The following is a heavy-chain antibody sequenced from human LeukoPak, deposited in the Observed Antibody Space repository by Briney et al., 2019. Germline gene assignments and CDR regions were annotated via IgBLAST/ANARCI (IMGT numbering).Heavy chain of an antibody. CDR3: ARGPSGYHNT. CDR1: GFTSSSYE. J-gene: IGHJ4*02. D-gene: IGHD5-12*01. CDR2: ISSSGSTR. V-gene: IGHV3-48*03. Sequence: PGGSLRLSCAASGFTSSSYEMNWVRQAPGKGLEWVSYISSSGSTRYYADSVKGRFTVSRDNSKNTLYLQMNSLRAEDTAVYYCARGPSGYHNTGGQGTLVTVSS.